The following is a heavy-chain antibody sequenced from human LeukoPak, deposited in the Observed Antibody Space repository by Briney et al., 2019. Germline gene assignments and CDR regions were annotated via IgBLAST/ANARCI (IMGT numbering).Heavy chain of an antibody. J-gene: IGHJ5*02. Sequence: GSSVKVSCKASGGTFSSYAINWVRQAPGQGLEWMGIINPSGGSTSYAQKFQGRVTMTRDMSTSTDYMELSSLRSEDTAVYYCARDNSVEDTAWWFDPWGQGTLVTVSS. CDR1: GGTFSSYA. V-gene: IGHV1-46*01. CDR2: INPSGGST. D-gene: IGHD4-23*01. CDR3: ARDNSVEDTAWWFDP.